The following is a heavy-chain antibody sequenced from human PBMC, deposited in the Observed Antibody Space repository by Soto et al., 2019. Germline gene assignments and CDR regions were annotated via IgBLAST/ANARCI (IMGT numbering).Heavy chain of an antibody. CDR2: IYHSGST. V-gene: IGHV4-30-2*01. J-gene: IGHJ6*02. CDR3: ARDRLWGIPSAGHYGMDV. D-gene: IGHD6-13*01. Sequence: SETLSLTCAVSGGSISSGGYSWSWIRQPPGKGLEWIGYIYHSGSTYYNPSLKSRVTISVDRSKNQFSLKLSSVTAADTAVYYCARDRLWGIPSAGHYGMDVWGQGTTVTAP. CDR1: GGSISSGGYS.